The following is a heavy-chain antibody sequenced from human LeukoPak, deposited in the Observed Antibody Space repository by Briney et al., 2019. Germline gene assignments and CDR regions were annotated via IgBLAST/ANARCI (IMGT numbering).Heavy chain of an antibody. J-gene: IGHJ3*02. CDR1: GYTFTSYD. CDR3: ARGAISSHGFDI. Sequence: ASVKVSCKASGYTFTSYDINWVRQATGQGLEWMGWMNPNSGNTGYAQKFQGRVTMTRNTSISTAYMELSSLSSDDTAVYYCARGAISSHGFDIWGQGTMVTVSS. D-gene: IGHD3-3*01. CDR2: MNPNSGNT. V-gene: IGHV1-8*01.